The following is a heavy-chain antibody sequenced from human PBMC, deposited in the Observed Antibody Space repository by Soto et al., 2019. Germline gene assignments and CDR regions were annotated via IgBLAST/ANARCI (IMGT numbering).Heavy chain of an antibody. CDR1: GFTFSSYG. V-gene: IGHV3-33*01. Sequence: QVQLVESGGGVVQPGRSLRLSCAASGFTFSSYGMHWVRQAPGKGLEWVAVIWYDGSNKYYADSVKGRFTISRDNSKNTLYLQMNSLRAEDTAVYYCARGNDYGDLDAFDIWGPGTMVTVSS. CDR3: ARGNDYGDLDAFDI. CDR2: IWYDGSNK. J-gene: IGHJ3*02. D-gene: IGHD4-17*01.